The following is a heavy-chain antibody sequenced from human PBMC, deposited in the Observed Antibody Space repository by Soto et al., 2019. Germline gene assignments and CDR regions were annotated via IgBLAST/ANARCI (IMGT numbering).Heavy chain of an antibody. CDR1: GGSISSNY. D-gene: IGHD6-13*01. CDR3: ARYRREAVAGYTLDN. Sequence: SETLSLTCTVSGGSISSNYWTWIRQPPGKGLEWIGYVYNSGSTNYNPSLKSRVTISEDTSKSQFSLKANSMTAADTAIYYCARYRREAVAGYTLDNWGQGILVTVSS. CDR2: VYNSGST. J-gene: IGHJ4*02. V-gene: IGHV4-59*01.